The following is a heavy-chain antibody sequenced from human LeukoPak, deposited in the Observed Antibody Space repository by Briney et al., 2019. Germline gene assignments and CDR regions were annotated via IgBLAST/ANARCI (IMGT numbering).Heavy chain of an antibody. CDR2: ISRNGGNI. CDR3: AKVSIRGSRFDYFDL. V-gene: IGHV3-9*01. J-gene: IGHJ4*02. Sequence: GGSLRLSCAASGFNFDDCAMHGVRQAPGKGLEWGSGISRNGGNIDYVDAVKGRFTISRDNAKNSLYLQMNALRTEHTAFYYCAKVSIRGSRFDYFDLWGQGTLVTVSS. D-gene: IGHD3-10*01. CDR1: GFNFDDCA.